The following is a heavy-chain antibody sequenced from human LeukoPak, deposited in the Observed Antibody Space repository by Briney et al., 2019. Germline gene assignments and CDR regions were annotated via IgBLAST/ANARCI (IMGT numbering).Heavy chain of an antibody. CDR1: GGTLNNYA. V-gene: IGHV1-69*06. CDR2: ILPIFGTA. Sequence: SVKVSCKASGGTLNNYAINWVRQAPGQGLEWMGRILPIFGTANHAQNFQGRVTITADRPTSTAYMELSSLKAEDTAVYYCARSHRYCSSASCPINWFDPWGQGTQVTVSS. CDR3: ARSHRYCSSASCPINWFDP. J-gene: IGHJ5*02. D-gene: IGHD2-2*01.